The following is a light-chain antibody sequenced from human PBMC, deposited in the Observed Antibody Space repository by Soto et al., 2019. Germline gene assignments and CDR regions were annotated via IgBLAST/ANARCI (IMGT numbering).Light chain of an antibody. CDR2: GAS. CDR1: QSVSSYY. J-gene: IGKJ1*01. V-gene: IGKV3-20*01. Sequence: PGEIATLSCRASQSVSSYYLAWYQQKPGQAPRLLIYGASTRATGIPDRFSGSGSGTDFTLTITRLEPEDCALYYCQQSPVTFGQGTKVDIK. CDR3: QQSPVT.